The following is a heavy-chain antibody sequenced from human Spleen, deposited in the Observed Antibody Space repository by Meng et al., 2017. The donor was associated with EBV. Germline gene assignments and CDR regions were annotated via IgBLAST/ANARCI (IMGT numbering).Heavy chain of an antibody. CDR1: GGSISSTSYV. CDR2: IYYSGST. D-gene: IGHD5-12*01. V-gene: IGHV4-39*01. Sequence: QMRLQQSGQGVLKPSQTLFLTCTVSGGSISSTSYVWGWIRQRPGKGLEWIGTIYYSGSTYYNPSLERRVTISVGTSKNQFSLKLSSVTAADTAVYYCARLLYSGYGYPDYWGQGTLVTVSS. J-gene: IGHJ4*02. CDR3: ARLLYSGYGYPDY.